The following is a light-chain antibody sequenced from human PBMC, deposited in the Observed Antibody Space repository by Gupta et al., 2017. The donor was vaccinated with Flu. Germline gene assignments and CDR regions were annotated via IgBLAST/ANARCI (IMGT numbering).Light chain of an antibody. CDR3: QQCGSSPRT. Sequence: EIVFTQSPGTLSLSPGERATLSCRASQSVSTSYLAWYQQKPVQAPRLLIYGASSRATGIPDRFSGSGSGTDFTLTISRLEPEDFAVYYCQQCGSSPRTFGQGTKVEIK. V-gene: IGKV3-20*01. J-gene: IGKJ1*01. CDR2: GAS. CDR1: QSVSTSY.